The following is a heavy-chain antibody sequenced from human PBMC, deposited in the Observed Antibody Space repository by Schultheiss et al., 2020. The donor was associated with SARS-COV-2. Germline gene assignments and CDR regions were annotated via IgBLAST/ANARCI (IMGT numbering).Heavy chain of an antibody. CDR1: GFTFSSYD. J-gene: IGHJ4*02. Sequence: GGSLRLSCAASGFTFSSYDMHWVRQAPGKGLEWVSAISGSGGSTYYADSVKGRFTISRDNSKNTLYLQMNSLRAEDTAVYYCARDLVVVTAPTYYFDYWGQGTLVTVSS. V-gene: IGHV3-23*01. D-gene: IGHD2-21*02. CDR3: ARDLVVVTAPTYYFDY. CDR2: ISGSGGST.